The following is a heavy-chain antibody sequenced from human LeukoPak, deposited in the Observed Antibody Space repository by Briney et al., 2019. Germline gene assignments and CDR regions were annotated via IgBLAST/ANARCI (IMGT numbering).Heavy chain of an antibody. CDR2: ISSSSSTI. D-gene: IGHD3-22*01. J-gene: IGHJ4*02. CDR1: GFTFSSYS. V-gene: IGHV3-48*04. Sequence: GGSLRLSWAASGFTFSSYSIDWVRQAPGKGLEWLSYISSSSSTIYYADSVKGRFTISRDNAKNSVYLQMNSLRAEDTAVYYCARVWSSGYTKDYWGQGTLVTVSS. CDR3: ARVWSSGYTKDY.